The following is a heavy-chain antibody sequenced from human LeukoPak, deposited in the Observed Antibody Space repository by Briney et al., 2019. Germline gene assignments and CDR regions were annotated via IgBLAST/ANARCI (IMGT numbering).Heavy chain of an antibody. CDR3: ARGFLAVTGTSDY. Sequence: GRSLRLSCAASGFTFSSYGMHWVRQAPGKGLEWVAVIWYDGSNKYYADSVKGRFTISRDNSKNTLYLQMNSLRDEDTAVYYCARGFLAVTGTSDYWGQGTLVTVSS. CDR1: GFTFSSYG. J-gene: IGHJ4*02. V-gene: IGHV3-33*01. CDR2: IWYDGSNK. D-gene: IGHD6-19*01.